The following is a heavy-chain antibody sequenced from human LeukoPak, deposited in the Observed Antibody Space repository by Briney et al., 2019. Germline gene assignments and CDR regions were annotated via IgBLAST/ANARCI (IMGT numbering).Heavy chain of an antibody. J-gene: IGHJ5*02. CDR3: ARDKKDHYYDSSGYSWFDP. CDR2: ISSSSSYI. Sequence: PGGSLRLSCAASGFTFSSYSMNWVRQAPGKGLEWASSISSSSSYIYYADSVKGRFTISRDNAKNSLYLQMNSLRAEDTAVYYCARDKKDHYYDSSGYSWFDPWGQGTLVTVSS. CDR1: GFTFSSYS. D-gene: IGHD3-22*01. V-gene: IGHV3-21*01.